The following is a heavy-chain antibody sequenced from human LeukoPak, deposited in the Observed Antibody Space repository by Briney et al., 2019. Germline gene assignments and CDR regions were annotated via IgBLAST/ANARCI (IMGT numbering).Heavy chain of an antibody. CDR1: GFTFSNYG. CDR2: ITDSGGGT. CDR3: AKGVYYYDSSACYYTYYFDY. V-gene: IGHV3-23*01. Sequence: GGSLGLSCAASGFTFSNYGMSWVRQAPGKGLEWVSAITDSGGGTYYADSVKGRFTISRDNSENTLYLQMNSLRAEDTAVYHCAKGVYYYDSSACYYTYYFDYWGQGTLVTVSS. D-gene: IGHD3-22*01. J-gene: IGHJ4*02.